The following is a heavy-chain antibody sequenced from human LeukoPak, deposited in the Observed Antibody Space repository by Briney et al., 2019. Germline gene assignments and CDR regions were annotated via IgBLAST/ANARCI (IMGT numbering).Heavy chain of an antibody. J-gene: IGHJ4*02. Sequence: ASVKVSCKASGYTFTDYYIHWVRQAPGQGLGWMGWINHNSGGTNYAQKFQGRVTMTRDTSISTAYMELSRLRSDDTAVYYCASQGGVGAAGTFDYWGQETLVTVSS. CDR3: ASQGGVGAAGTFDY. CDR2: INHNSGGT. D-gene: IGHD1-26*01. V-gene: IGHV1-2*02. CDR1: GYTFTDYY.